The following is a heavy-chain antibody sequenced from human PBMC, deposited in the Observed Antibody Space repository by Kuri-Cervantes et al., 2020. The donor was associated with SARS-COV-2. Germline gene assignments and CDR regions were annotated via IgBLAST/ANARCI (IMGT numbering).Heavy chain of an antibody. CDR3: AKGGWLDD. D-gene: IGHD6-19*01. J-gene: IGHJ4*02. CDR1: GFTFSSSA. V-gene: IGHV3-23*01. Sequence: GESLKISCVASGFTFSSSAMTWVRQAPGKGLEWLSALSSSGDITYYADSVKGRFTISRDNSKNTLYLQMNSLRAEDMAVYHCAKGGWLDDYGQGTLVTVSS. CDR2: LSSSGDIT.